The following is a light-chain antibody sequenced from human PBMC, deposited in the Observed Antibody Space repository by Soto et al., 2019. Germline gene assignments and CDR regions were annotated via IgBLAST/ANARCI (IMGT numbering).Light chain of an antibody. CDR1: SSDVGGHND. Sequence: QSALTQPRSVSGSPGQSVTISCTGTSSDVGGHNDVSWYQQYPVKAPKLLLSSVSKRPSGVPDRFSGSKSGNTASLPISGLQAEDEADYYCCSYAGSYTYVFGTGTNLTV. CDR2: SVS. CDR3: CSYAGSYTYV. V-gene: IGLV2-11*01. J-gene: IGLJ1*01.